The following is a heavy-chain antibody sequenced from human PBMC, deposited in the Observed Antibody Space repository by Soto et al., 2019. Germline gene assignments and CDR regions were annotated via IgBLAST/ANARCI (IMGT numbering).Heavy chain of an antibody. V-gene: IGHV3-73*01. CDR2: IRSKGNDYVT. CDR1: GFTFSGST. J-gene: IGHJ5*02. Sequence: EVQLVESGGGLVQPGGSLKLSCAASGFTFSGSTMHWVRQASGKGLEWVGRIRSKGNDYVTQYAASVKGRFTISRDYPKNTAYLQMNSLKTEDTAVYFCTTDPSGYYTLGWCDPWGQGTLVTVSS. CDR3: TTDPSGYYTLGWCDP. D-gene: IGHD3-3*01.